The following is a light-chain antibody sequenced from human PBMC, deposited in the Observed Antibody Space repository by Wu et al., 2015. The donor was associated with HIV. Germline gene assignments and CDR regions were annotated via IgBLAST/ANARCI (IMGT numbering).Light chain of an antibody. CDR3: QQGDSYPPT. V-gene: IGKV1-9*01. J-gene: IGKJ4*01. CDR2: GAS. Sequence: GDRVTIACRASQGITNSLAWFQQKPGKAPKLLLYGASTLQSGVPSRFSGSGSGTEFTLTISSLQPEDCATYYCQQGDSYPPTFGGGTKVEMK. CDR1: QGITNS.